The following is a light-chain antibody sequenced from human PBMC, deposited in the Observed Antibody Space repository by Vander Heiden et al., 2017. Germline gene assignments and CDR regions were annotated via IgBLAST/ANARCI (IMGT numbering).Light chain of an antibody. V-gene: IGLV1-47*01. J-gene: IGLJ3*02. CDR1: SSNIESNY. Sequence: QSVQPQPPSASGSPGQRVTIACSGSSSNIESNYVYWYQQLPGTAPRLLISRNKQRPSGVPDRFSGSKSGTSASLAISGRRSEDEVEYYCSTWDDSLSGWVFGGGTKLTVL. CDR3: STWDDSLSGWV. CDR2: RNK.